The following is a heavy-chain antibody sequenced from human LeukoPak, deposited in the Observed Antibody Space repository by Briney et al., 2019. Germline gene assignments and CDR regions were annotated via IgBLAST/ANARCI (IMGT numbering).Heavy chain of an antibody. Sequence: GGSLRLSCAASGFTFSHYWMSWVRQAPGKGLEWVANIYKGGSQKLASVEGRFTIPRDNAKNSLYLQMQSLRADDTAVYYCARLYCTSVSCDSRFDYWGQGTLDTVSS. J-gene: IGHJ4*02. D-gene: IGHD2-2*01. CDR2: IYKGGSQK. CDR1: GFTFSHYW. CDR3: ARLYCTSVSCDSRFDY. V-gene: IGHV3-7*05.